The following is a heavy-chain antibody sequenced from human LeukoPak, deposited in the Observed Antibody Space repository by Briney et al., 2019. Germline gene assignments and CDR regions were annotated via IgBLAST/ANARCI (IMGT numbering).Heavy chain of an antibody. D-gene: IGHD6-19*01. CDR1: GGSISSYY. J-gene: IGHJ4*02. CDR2: IYYSGCT. Sequence: SETLSLTCTVSGGSISSYYWSWIRQPPGKGLEWIGYIYYSGCTNYNPSLKSRVTISVDTSKNQFSLKLSSVTAADTAVYYCARASQIAVIDYWGQGTLVTVSS. CDR3: ARASQIAVIDY. V-gene: IGHV4-59*08.